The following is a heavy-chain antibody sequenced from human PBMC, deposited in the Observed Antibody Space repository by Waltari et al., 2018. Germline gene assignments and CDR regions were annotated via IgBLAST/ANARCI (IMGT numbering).Heavy chain of an antibody. CDR3: AREKEVRSGASYYYYYGMDV. CDR1: GFTFSSYS. V-gene: IGHV3-21*01. D-gene: IGHD3-10*01. J-gene: IGHJ6*02. Sequence: EVQLVESGGGLVKPGGSLRLSCAASGFTFSSYSMTWVRQAPGKGLEWVSSISSSSSYIYYADSVKGRFTISRDNAKNSLYLQMNSLRAEDTAVYYCAREKEVRSGASYYYYYGMDVWGQGTTVTVSS. CDR2: ISSSSSYI.